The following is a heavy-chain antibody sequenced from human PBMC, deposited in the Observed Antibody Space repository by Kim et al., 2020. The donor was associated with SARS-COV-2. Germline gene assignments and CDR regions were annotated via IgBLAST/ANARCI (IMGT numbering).Heavy chain of an antibody. CDR3: AKGLWAGTYPDWYFDL. J-gene: IGHJ2*01. D-gene: IGHD1-26*01. Sequence: DSVKGRFIISRDNSKNTLFLQMNSLRADDTAVYFCAKGLWAGTYPDWYFDLWGRGTLVTVSS. V-gene: IGHV3-23*01.